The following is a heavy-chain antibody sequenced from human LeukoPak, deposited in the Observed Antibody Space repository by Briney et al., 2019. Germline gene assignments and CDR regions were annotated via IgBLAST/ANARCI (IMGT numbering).Heavy chain of an antibody. CDR1: GSTLSEFW. J-gene: IGHJ4*02. D-gene: IGHD6-19*01. CDR2: IKQDGREK. Sequence: GGSLRLSCAASGSTLSEFWMNWVRQAPGKGLEWVANIKQDGREKNYVDSVKGRFTISRDNAKNSAYLQMNNLRVDDTAVYYCVGGYGWLPDYWGQATLATVSS. V-gene: IGHV3-7*04. CDR3: VGGYGWLPDY.